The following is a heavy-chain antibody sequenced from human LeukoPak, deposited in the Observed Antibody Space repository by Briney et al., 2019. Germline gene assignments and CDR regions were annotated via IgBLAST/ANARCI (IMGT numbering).Heavy chain of an antibody. Sequence: GGSLRLSCAASGFTFSTYAMSWVRQAPGKGLELVSSITSSGYNTYYRDSVKGRFTISRDNSENTLYLQMNSLRPEDTAMYYCAKDSRETLAGTEDYWGRGTLVTVSS. J-gene: IGHJ4*02. CDR2: ITSSGYNT. CDR3: AKDSRETLAGTEDY. D-gene: IGHD6-19*01. V-gene: IGHV3-23*01. CDR1: GFTFSTYA.